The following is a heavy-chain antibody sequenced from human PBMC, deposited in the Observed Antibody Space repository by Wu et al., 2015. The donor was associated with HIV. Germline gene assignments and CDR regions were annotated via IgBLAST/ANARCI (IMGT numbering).Heavy chain of an antibody. Sequence: QVQLVQSGAEVKKPGSSVKVSCKASGGTFSSYAINWVRQAPGQGLDWMGRIIPLFGTANYAQKFQGRVTLSADESTSTAYMELSSLRSEDTAVYYCALQGGYVTSWYWFDPWGQGTLVTVSS. CDR3: ALQGGYVTSWYWFDP. J-gene: IGHJ5*02. CDR1: GGTFSSYA. CDR2: IIPLFGTA. V-gene: IGHV1-69*13. D-gene: IGHD6-13*01.